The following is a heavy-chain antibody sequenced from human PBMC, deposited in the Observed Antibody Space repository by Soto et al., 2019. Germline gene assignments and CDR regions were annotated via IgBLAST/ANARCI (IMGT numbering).Heavy chain of an antibody. CDR2: TSYDGSTT. J-gene: IGHJ4*02. Sequence: QVQLVESGGGVVQPGKSLRLSCGASGFTFSSFGLHWVRQAPGKGLEWVAVTSYDGSTTYYSDSVRGRFTISRDNSKSTLYLQINSLRAEDKAVYFCAKYRYRSKLTYYFEYWGQGTRVIVSS. D-gene: IGHD1-26*01. CDR3: AKYRYRSKLTYYFEY. V-gene: IGHV3-30*18. CDR1: GFTFSSFG.